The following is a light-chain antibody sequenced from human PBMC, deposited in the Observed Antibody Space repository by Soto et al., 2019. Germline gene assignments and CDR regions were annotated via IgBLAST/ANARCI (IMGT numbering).Light chain of an antibody. Sequence: DIQMTQSPSSLSASVGDRVTITGRASQSISSSLNWYQQKPGKAPKLLIYAASSLQSGFPSRFSGGGSGTDFTLTISSLQPEDFATYYCQQSYSTPRTFGGGTKVEIK. V-gene: IGKV1-39*01. CDR2: AAS. J-gene: IGKJ4*01. CDR3: QQSYSTPRT. CDR1: QSISSS.